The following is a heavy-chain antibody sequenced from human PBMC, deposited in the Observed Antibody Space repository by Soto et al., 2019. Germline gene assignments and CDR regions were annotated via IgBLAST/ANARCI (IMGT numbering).Heavy chain of an antibody. V-gene: IGHV4-59*01. J-gene: IGHJ5*02. CDR3: ARQEGYCSGGSCYGNWFDP. D-gene: IGHD2-15*01. CDR1: GGSISSYY. CDR2: IYYSGST. Sequence: PSETLSLTCTVSGGSISSYYWSWIRQPPGKGLEWIGYIYYSGSTNYNPSLKSRVTISVDTSKNQFSLKLSSVTAADTAVYYCARQEGYCSGGSCYGNWFDPWGQGTPVTVSS.